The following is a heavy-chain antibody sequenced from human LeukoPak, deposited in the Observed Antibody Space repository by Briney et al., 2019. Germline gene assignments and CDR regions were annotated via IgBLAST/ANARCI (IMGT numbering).Heavy chain of an antibody. CDR3: ARQDTIFGVVISVFFDY. CDR1: GGSISSSSYY. J-gene: IGHJ4*02. V-gene: IGHV4-39*01. Sequence: PSETLSLTCTVSGGSISSSSYYWGWIRQPPGKGLEWIGSIYYSGSTYYNPSLKSRVTIPVDTSKNQFSLKLSSVTAADTAVYYCARQDTIFGVVISVFFDYWGQGTLVTVSS. D-gene: IGHD3-3*01. CDR2: IYYSGST.